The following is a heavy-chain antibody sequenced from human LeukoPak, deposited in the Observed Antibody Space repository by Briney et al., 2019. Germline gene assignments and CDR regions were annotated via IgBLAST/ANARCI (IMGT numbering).Heavy chain of an antibody. CDR3: TRGHHGLEY. Sequence: GGSLRLSCTVSGFTFSNFAMSWVRQAPGKGLEWVSMISGSGDSTYFADSVKGRFSISRDNAKNSLYLQMNSLRAEDTAVYYCTRGHHGLEYWGQGTLVTVSS. D-gene: IGHD1-14*01. CDR1: GFTFSNFA. V-gene: IGHV3-23*01. CDR2: ISGSGDST. J-gene: IGHJ4*02.